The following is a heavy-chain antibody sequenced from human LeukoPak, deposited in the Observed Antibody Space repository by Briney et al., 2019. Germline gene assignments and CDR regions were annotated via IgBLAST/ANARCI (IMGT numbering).Heavy chain of an antibody. V-gene: IGHV4-34*01. D-gene: IGHD6-13*01. CDR1: GGSFSGYY. CDR3: AREAYSSSWYGYPDLYFDY. J-gene: IGHJ4*02. Sequence: SETLSLTCAVYGGSFSGYYWSWIRQPPGKGLEWIGEINHSGSANYNPSLKSRVTISVDTSKNQFSLKLSSVTAADTAVYYCAREAYSSSWYGYPDLYFDYWGQGTLVTVSS. CDR2: INHSGSA.